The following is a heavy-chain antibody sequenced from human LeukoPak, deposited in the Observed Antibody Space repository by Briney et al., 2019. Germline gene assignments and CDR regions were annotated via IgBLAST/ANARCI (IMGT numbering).Heavy chain of an antibody. J-gene: IGHJ4*02. Sequence: GESLKISCETSGYTFSTYPIAWVRQVPGRGLEWMGNFNPANSETTYSPSFQGQVTFSVDKSISTAYLQWSSLKASDTAMYYCVKRRNNVYETSPWDPDYWGQGTLVTVSS. CDR1: GYTFSTYP. V-gene: IGHV5-51*01. CDR2: FNPANSET. CDR3: VKRRNNVYETSPWDPDY. D-gene: IGHD2-2*01.